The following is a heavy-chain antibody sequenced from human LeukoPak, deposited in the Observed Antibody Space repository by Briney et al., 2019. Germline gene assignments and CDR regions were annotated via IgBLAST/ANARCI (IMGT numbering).Heavy chain of an antibody. Sequence: ESGPTLVNPTQTLTLTCTFSGFSLSTSGVCVSWIRQPPGKALEWLARIDWDDDKYYSTSLKTRLTISKDTSKNQVVLTMTNMDPVDTATYYCTRITMVRGVTTYAFDIWGQGTMVTVSS. D-gene: IGHD3-10*01. V-gene: IGHV2-70*11. CDR3: TRITMVRGVTTYAFDI. CDR2: IDWDDDK. J-gene: IGHJ3*02. CDR1: GFSLSTSGVC.